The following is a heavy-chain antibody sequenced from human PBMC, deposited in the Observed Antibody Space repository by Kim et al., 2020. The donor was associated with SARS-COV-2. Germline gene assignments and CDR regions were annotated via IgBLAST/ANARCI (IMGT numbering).Heavy chain of an antibody. CDR3: ATGRVAGPPAWFDP. CDR1: GYTLTELS. V-gene: IGHV1-24*01. CDR2: FDPEDGET. J-gene: IGHJ5*02. Sequence: ASVKVSCKVSGYTLTELSMHWVRQAPGKGLEWMGGFDPEDGETIYAPKFQGRVTMTEDTSTDTAYMELSSLRSEDTAVDYCATGRVAGPPAWFDPWGQGTLVTVSS. D-gene: IGHD2-15*01.